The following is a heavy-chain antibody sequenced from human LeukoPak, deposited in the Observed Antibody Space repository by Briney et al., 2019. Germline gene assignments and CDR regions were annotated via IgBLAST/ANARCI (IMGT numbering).Heavy chain of an antibody. Sequence: GGSLRLSCQASGFTFSSYGMHWVRQAPGKGLEWVAFIRYDGSNKYYADSVKGRFTISRDNSKNTLYLQMNSLRAEDTAVYYCATEEGYLTNSGNYKGVGYWGQGTLVTVSS. CDR2: IRYDGSNK. J-gene: IGHJ4*02. V-gene: IGHV3-30*02. CDR1: GFTFSSYG. D-gene: IGHD1-26*01. CDR3: ATEEGYLTNSGNYKGVGY.